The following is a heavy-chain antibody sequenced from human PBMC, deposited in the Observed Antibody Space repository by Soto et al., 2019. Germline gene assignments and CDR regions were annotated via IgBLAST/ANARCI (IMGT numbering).Heavy chain of an antibody. Sequence: EVQLVESGGGLVKPGESLRLSGAASGFTFSRAWMSWVRQSPGKGLEWVGRIKTKSDGGTTDYAASVKGRFTISRDDSEKTVYLQMDSLETDDTAVYYCTRVQAYYYYGMDVWGQGTTVTVSS. V-gene: IGHV3-15*01. D-gene: IGHD1-1*01. CDR2: IKTKSDGGTT. CDR1: GFTFSRAW. CDR3: TRVQAYYYYGMDV. J-gene: IGHJ6*02.